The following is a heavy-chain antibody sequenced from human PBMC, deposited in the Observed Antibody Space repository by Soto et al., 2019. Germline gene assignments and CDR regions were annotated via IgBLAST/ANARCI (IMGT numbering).Heavy chain of an antibody. J-gene: IGHJ6*02. CDR3: ARRASSSWYLSYGMDV. CDR2: IYYSGST. CDR1: GGSISSSSYY. D-gene: IGHD6-13*01. Sequence: SETLSLTCTVSGGSISSSSYYWGWIRQPPGKGLEWIGSIYYSGSTYYNPSLKSRVTISVDTSKNQFSLKLSSVTAADTAVYHCARRASSSWYLSYGMDVWGQGTTVTVSS. V-gene: IGHV4-39*01.